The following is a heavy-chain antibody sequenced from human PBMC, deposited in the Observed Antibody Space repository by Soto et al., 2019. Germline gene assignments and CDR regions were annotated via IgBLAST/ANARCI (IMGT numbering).Heavy chain of an antibody. D-gene: IGHD4-4*01. CDR3: AKESSMMYSNFYYYYGMDV. J-gene: IGHJ6*02. V-gene: IGHV3-30*18. CDR2: ISYDGSNK. Sequence: QVQLVESGGGVVQPGRSLRLSCAASGFTFSSYGMHWVRQAPGKGLEWVAVISYDGSNKYYADSVKGRFTISRDNSKNSLYLQKNSLRAEDTAVYYCAKESSMMYSNFYYYYGMDVWGQGTTVTVSS. CDR1: GFTFSSYG.